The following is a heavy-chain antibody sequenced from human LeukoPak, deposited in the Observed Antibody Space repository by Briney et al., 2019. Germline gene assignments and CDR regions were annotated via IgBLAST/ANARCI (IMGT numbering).Heavy chain of an antibody. Sequence: GGSLRFSCAASGFTFSSYSMNWVRQAPGKGLEWVSSISSSSSYIYYADSVRGRFTISRDNSKSTLSLQMNSLRAEDTAIYYCATYRQVLLPFESWGQGTLVTVSS. D-gene: IGHD2-8*02. J-gene: IGHJ4*02. CDR1: GFTFSSYS. CDR2: ISSSSSYI. V-gene: IGHV3-21*04. CDR3: ATYRQVLLPFES.